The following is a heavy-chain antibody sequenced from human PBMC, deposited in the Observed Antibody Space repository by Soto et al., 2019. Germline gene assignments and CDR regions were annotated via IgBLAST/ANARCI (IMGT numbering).Heavy chain of an antibody. Sequence: ASVKVSCKASGYTFTSYGISWVRQAPGQGLEGMGWISAYNGNTNYAQKLQGRVTMTPDTTTRTAYMELRSLRFDDTAVYYCARDRYCSGGSCYPDDAFDIWGQGTMVTVSS. CDR1: GYTFTSYG. CDR2: ISAYNGNT. CDR3: ARDRYCSGGSCYPDDAFDI. D-gene: IGHD2-15*01. V-gene: IGHV1-18*01. J-gene: IGHJ3*02.